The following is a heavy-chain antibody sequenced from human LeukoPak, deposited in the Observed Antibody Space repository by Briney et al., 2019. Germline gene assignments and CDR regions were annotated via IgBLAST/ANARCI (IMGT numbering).Heavy chain of an antibody. J-gene: IGHJ4*02. Sequence: SETLSLTCTVSGGSISSGDYYWSWIRQPPGKGLKWIGEINHRGSTNYNPSLKSRVTISVDTSKNQFSLKLSAVTAADTAVYYCARGILRYFVLWGQGTLVTVSS. CDR1: GGSISSGDYY. D-gene: IGHD3-9*01. V-gene: IGHV4-39*07. CDR3: ARGILRYFVL. CDR2: INHRGST.